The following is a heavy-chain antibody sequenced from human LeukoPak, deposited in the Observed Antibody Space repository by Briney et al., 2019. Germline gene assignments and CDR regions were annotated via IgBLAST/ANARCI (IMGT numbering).Heavy chain of an antibody. D-gene: IGHD5-18*01. Sequence: GGSLRLSCAASGFTFSSYGMHWVRQAPGKGLEWVAVISYDGSNKYYADSVKGRFTISRDNSKNTLYLQMNSLRAEDTAVYYCASNIVDTRVYWGQGTLVTVSS. J-gene: IGHJ4*02. CDR3: ASNIVDTRVY. V-gene: IGHV3-30*03. CDR2: ISYDGSNK. CDR1: GFTFSSYG.